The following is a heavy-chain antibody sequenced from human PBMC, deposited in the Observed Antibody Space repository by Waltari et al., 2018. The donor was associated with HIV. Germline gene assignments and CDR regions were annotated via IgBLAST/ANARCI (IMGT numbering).Heavy chain of an antibody. CDR3: ARDSRDNSWSLNFFDP. J-gene: IGHJ5*02. CDR2: ISSSGTFT. D-gene: IGHD6-13*01. Sequence: EVQLVESGGGPVKPGGSLSLSCRASGFTFNSYRLNWVRQAPGKGLEWISSISSSGTFTHYADSVKGRFTISRDNANKSVYLQMNSLRAEDTAVYYCARDSRDNSWSLNFFDPWGQGTLVTVSS. CDR1: GFTFNSYR. V-gene: IGHV3-21*01.